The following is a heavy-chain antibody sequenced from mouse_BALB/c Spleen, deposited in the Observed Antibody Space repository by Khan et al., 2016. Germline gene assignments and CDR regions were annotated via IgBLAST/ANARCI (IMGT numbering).Heavy chain of an antibody. J-gene: IGHJ1*01. CDR2: IYPYNGGT. Sequence: EVQLQESGPELVKPGASVKISCKASGYTFTDYNMHWVKQSHGKSLEWIGYIYPYNGGTGYNQKFKSKATLTVDNSSSTAYMELRSLTSEDSAVYYCARSRWLGRAYWYFDVWGAGTTVTVSS. CDR1: GYTFTDYN. V-gene: IGHV1S29*02. D-gene: IGHD2-3*01. CDR3: ARSRWLGRAYWYFDV.